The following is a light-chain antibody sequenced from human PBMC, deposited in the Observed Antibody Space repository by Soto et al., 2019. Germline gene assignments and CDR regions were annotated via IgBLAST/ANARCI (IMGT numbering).Light chain of an antibody. CDR1: GSDVGGYNY. J-gene: IGLJ1*01. CDR3: SSYTSSSTGV. V-gene: IGLV2-14*01. CDR2: EVS. Sequence: QSVLTQPASVSGSPGQSSTISFTGTGSDVGGYNYVSWYQQHPGKAPKLMIYEVSNRPSGVSNRFSGSKSGSTASLTISGLQAEDEADYYCSSYTSSSTGVFGTGTKVTVL.